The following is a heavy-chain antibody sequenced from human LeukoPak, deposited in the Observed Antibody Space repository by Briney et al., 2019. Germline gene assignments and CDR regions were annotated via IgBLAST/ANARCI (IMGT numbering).Heavy chain of an antibody. CDR3: ARGGGSPDY. CDR1: GGSISSGSYY. D-gene: IGHD3-16*01. V-gene: IGHV4-61*02. J-gene: IGHJ4*02. CDR2: IYTSGST. Sequence: SETLSLTCTISGGSISSGSYYWSWIRQPAGKGLEWIGRIYTSGSTNYNPSLKSRVTISLDTSNNQFSLKLTSVTAADTAVYYCARGGGSPDYWGQGTLVTVSS.